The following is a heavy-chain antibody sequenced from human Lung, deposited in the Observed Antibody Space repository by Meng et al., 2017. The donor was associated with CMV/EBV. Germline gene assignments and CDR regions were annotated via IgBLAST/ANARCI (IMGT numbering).Heavy chain of an antibody. V-gene: IGHV1-8*01. D-gene: IGHD1-26*01. CDR1: GYTFTSYD. J-gene: IGHJ4*01. CDR3: ARGNIVGATPDY. CDR2: VNPNSGNT. Sequence: ASVKVSCKASGYTFTSYDINWVRQATGQGLEWMGWVNPNSGNTGYAQKFQGRVTMTRNTSISTAYMELSSLRSEDTAVYYCARGNIVGATPDYWGQGTLVTVSS.